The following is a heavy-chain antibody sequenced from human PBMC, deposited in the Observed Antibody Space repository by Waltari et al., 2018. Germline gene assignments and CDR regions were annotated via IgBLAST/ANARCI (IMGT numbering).Heavy chain of an antibody. CDR3: ATAPLRYFDWLIY. CDR1: GGSFSGYY. CDR2: INHSGST. J-gene: IGHJ4*02. D-gene: IGHD3-9*01. Sequence: QVQLQQWGAGLLKPSETLSLTCAVYGGSFSGYYWSWIRQPPGKGLEWIGEINHSGSTNYNPSLKSRVTRSVDTSKNQFSLKLSSVTAADTAVYYCATAPLRYFDWLIYWGQGTLVTVSS. V-gene: IGHV4-34*01.